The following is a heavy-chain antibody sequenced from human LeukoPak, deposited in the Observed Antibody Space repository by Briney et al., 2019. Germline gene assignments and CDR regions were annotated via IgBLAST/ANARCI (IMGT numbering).Heavy chain of an antibody. J-gene: IGHJ5*02. V-gene: IGHV3-13*01. D-gene: IGHD3-10*01. CDR3: ARGGLGELYNWFDP. CDR1: GFTFSSCD. CDR2: IGTAGDT. Sequence: PGGSLRLSCAASGFTFSSCDMHWVRQATGKGLEWVSAIGTAGDTYYPGSVKGRFTISRENAKNSLYLQMNSLRAGDTAVYYCARGGLGELYNWFDPWGQGTLVTVSS.